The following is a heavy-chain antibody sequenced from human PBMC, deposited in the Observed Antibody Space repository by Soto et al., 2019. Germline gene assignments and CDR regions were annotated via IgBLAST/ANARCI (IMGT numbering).Heavy chain of an antibody. V-gene: IGHV4-34*01. Sequence: QVQLQQWGAGLLKPSETLSLTCAVYGDSFSGYNWNWIRQPPGKGLEWIGQINHGGSTAYNPSLKRRVTISVDTSKHQFYLQLGSVTAADTAVYYCARGGSRYGADAFDVWGQGTMVTVSS. CDR3: ARGGSRYGADAFDV. CDR1: GDSFSGYN. CDR2: INHGGST. D-gene: IGHD5-18*01. J-gene: IGHJ3*01.